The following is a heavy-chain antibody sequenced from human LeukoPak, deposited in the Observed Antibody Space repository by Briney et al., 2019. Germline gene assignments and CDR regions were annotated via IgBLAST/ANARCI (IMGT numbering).Heavy chain of an antibody. V-gene: IGHV3-33*08. CDR1: GFTFSNSW. J-gene: IGHJ4*02. Sequence: PGGSLRLSCAASGFTFSNSWMSWVRQAPGKGLEWVAVIWYDGSNKYYADSVEGRFTISRDNSKNTLYLQMNSLRAEDTAVYYCARDRETWYFDFWGQGTLVTVSS. CDR2: IWYDGSNK. CDR3: ARDRETWYFDF.